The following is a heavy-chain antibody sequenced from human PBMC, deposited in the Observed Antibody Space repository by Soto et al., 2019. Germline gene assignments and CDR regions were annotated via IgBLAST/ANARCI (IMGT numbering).Heavy chain of an antibody. Sequence: EVQLVESGGGLVQPGGSLRLSCAASGFTFSSYSMNWVRQAPGKGLEWVSYISSSSTIYYADSVKGRFTISRDNAKNSLYLQMNSLRDEDTAVYYCARDDILTGYYLYYYYGMDVWGQGTTVTVSS. V-gene: IGHV3-48*02. J-gene: IGHJ6*02. CDR1: GFTFSSYS. CDR3: ARDDILTGYYLYYYYGMDV. D-gene: IGHD3-9*01. CDR2: ISSSSTI.